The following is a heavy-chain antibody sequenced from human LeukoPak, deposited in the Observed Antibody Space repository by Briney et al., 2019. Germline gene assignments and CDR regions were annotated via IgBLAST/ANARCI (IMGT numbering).Heavy chain of an antibody. CDR3: ARSWGSGSPADY. D-gene: IGHD1-26*01. Sequence: SETLSLTCTVSGGSISRSIYYWGWIRQPPGKGPEWIGSIYYSGSTYYNPSLESRVTISVDTSKNQFSLKLSSVTAADTAVYYCARSWGSGSPADYWGQGTLVTVSS. CDR1: GGSISRSIYY. CDR2: IYYSGST. J-gene: IGHJ4*02. V-gene: IGHV4-39*01.